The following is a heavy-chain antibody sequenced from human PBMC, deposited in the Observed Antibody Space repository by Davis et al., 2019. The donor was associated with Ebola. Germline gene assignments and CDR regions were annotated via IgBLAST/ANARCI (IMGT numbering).Heavy chain of an antibody. CDR3: ARDLRVVAATLIGYYGMDV. CDR1: GFTFSDYY. CDR2: ISSSGSTI. Sequence: PGGSLRLSCPASGFTFSDYYMSWIRQAPGKGLEWVSYISSSGSTISYADSVKGRFTISRDNAKNSLYLQMNSLRAEDTAVYYCARDLRVVAATLIGYYGMDVWGQGTTVTVSS. J-gene: IGHJ6*02. D-gene: IGHD2-15*01. V-gene: IGHV3-11*01.